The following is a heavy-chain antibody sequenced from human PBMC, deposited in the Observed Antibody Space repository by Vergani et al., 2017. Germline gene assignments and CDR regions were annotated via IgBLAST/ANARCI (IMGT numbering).Heavy chain of an antibody. Sequence: QVQLVQSGAEVKKPGASVKVSCKASGYTFTGYYMHWVRQAPGQGLEWMGWINPNSGGTNYAQKFQGRVTMTRETSISTAYMELSRLRSDDTAVYYCARDFIVVVPAAPPDWYFDLWGRGTLVTVSS. D-gene: IGHD2-2*01. CDR1: GYTFTGYY. CDR3: ARDFIVVVPAAPPDWYFDL. CDR2: INPNSGGT. V-gene: IGHV1-2*02. J-gene: IGHJ2*01.